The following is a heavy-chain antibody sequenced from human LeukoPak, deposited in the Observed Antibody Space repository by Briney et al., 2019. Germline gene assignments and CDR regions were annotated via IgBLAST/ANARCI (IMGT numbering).Heavy chain of an antibody. J-gene: IGHJ5*02. Sequence: SVKVSCKASGGTFSSYAISWVRQAPGQGLEWMGGIIPIFGTANYAQKFQGRVTITADESTSTAYMELRSLRSDDTAVYYCARDPSTVTTLYNWFDPWGQGTLVTVSS. CDR1: GGTFSSYA. CDR2: IIPIFGTA. D-gene: IGHD4-17*01. V-gene: IGHV1-69*13. CDR3: ARDPSTVTTLYNWFDP.